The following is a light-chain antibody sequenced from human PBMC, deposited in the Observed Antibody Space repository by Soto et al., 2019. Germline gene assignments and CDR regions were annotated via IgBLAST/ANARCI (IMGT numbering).Light chain of an antibody. CDR3: QQYFEWPPMT. CDR1: ETVATN. V-gene: IGKV3-15*01. CDR2: GAS. J-gene: IGKJ1*01. Sequence: VMTQSPATLSVSPGERATLSCWASETVATNLAWYQQKPGQAPRLLISGASTRAAGISGRFRGSGSGTEFTLTISSLRSEDSAIYYCQQYFEWPPMTFGQGTKVDIK.